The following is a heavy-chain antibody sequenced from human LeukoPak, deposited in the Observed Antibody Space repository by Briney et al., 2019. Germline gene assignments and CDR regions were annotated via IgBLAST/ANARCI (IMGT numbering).Heavy chain of an antibody. D-gene: IGHD3-22*01. CDR1: GGTFSSYA. Sequence: SVKVSCKASGGTFSSYAISWVRQAPGQGLEWMGGIIPIFGTANYAQKFQGRVTITADESTSTAYMELSSLRSEDTAVYYCARGHLPYYDSSGFYRYWGQGTLVTVSS. V-gene: IGHV1-69*01. CDR2: IIPIFGTA. CDR3: ARGHLPYYDSSGFYRY. J-gene: IGHJ4*02.